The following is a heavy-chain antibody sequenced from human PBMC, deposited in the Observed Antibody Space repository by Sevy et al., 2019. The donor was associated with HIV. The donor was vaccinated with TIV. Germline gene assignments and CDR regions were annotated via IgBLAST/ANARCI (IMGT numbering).Heavy chain of an antibody. V-gene: IGHV3-23*01. Sequence: GGSLRLSCAASGFIFSKFALSWVRQAPGRGLEWVSAVSGNDGSTYYAAFVKGRFTISRDISENMLYLQMNSLSAEDTAVYYCAKDFSYGGNSWNFDFWGQGTLVTVSS. CDR3: AKDFSYGGNSWNFDF. D-gene: IGHD4-17*01. CDR2: VSGNDGST. J-gene: IGHJ4*02. CDR1: GFIFSKFA.